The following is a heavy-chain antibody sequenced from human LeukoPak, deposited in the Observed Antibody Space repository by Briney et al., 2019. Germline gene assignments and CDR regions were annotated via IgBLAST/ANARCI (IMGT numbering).Heavy chain of an antibody. CDR1: GGTFSSYA. CDR2: IIPILGIA. Sequence: SVKVSCKASGGTFSSYAISWVRQAPGQGLEWMGRIIPILGIANYAQKFKGRVTITADKSTSTAYMELSSLRSEDTAVYYCAEMAGYYYGSGENRDYWGQGTLVTVSS. J-gene: IGHJ4*02. V-gene: IGHV1-69*04. D-gene: IGHD3-10*01. CDR3: AEMAGYYYGSGENRDY.